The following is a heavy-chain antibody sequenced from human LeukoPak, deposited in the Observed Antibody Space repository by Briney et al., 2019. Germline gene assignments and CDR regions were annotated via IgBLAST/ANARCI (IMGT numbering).Heavy chain of an antibody. CDR1: GFTFSSYA. CDR2: ISGSGSST. D-gene: IGHD5-18*01. J-gene: IGHJ4*02. CDR3: AKDLSRYSYGSGDY. Sequence: PGGSLRLSCAASGFTFSSYAMSWVRQAPGKGLEWVSAISGSGSSTYYADSVKGRFTISRDNSKNTLYLQMNSLSAEDTAVYYCAKDLSRYSYGSGDYWGQGTLVTVSS. V-gene: IGHV3-23*01.